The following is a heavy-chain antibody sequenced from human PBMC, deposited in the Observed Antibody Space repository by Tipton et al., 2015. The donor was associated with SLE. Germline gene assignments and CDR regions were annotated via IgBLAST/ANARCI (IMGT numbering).Heavy chain of an antibody. CDR2: IKGDGSIT. V-gene: IGHV3-74*01. CDR3: SAWFNQ. Sequence: SLRLSCAASGLTFSDYNINWVRQAPGKGLVWVSHIKGDGSITNYADYVRGRFTTSRDNAKNTVYLQMNSLGVEDSAVYYCSAWFNQWGQGTTVTVSS. J-gene: IGHJ5*02. CDR1: GLTFSDYN.